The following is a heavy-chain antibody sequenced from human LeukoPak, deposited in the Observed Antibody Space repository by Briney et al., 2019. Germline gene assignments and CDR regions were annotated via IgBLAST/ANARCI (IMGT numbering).Heavy chain of an antibody. CDR1: GFIFSDYE. J-gene: IGHJ4*02. D-gene: IGHD2-15*01. Sequence: QPGGSLRLSCAASGFIFSDYEMNWVRQAPGKGLEWVSYISSSGRKINYADSVKGRFTISRDNAKNSLYLQMNSLRADDTAIYYCARGPRDPTEYCSRGTCSPTYEVWGQGTLVTVSS. V-gene: IGHV3-48*03. CDR2: ISSSGRKI. CDR3: ARGPRDPTEYCSRGTCSPTYEV.